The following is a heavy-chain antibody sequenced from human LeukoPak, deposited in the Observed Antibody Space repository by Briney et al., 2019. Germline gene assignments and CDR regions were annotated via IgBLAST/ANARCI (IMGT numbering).Heavy chain of an antibody. CDR1: GFTFINYA. D-gene: IGHD3-3*01. V-gene: IGHV3-23*01. CDR2: ISSSGGST. CDR3: AKVGDFWSGYYTIEYYYYYYGMNV. Sequence: PGGSLRLSCAASGFTFINYAMNWVRQAPGKGLEWVSAISSSGGSTYYADSVKGRFTISRDNSKNTLYLQMNSLRAEDTAVYYCAKVGDFWSGYYTIEYYYYYYGMNVWGQGTTVTVSS. J-gene: IGHJ6*02.